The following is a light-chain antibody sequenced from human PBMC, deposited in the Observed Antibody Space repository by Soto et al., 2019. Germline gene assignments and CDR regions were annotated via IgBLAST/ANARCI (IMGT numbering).Light chain of an antibody. Sequence: IQMTQSPSSLSASVGDRVTITCRASQSISSYLNWYQQKPGKAPKLLIYAASSLQSGVPSRFSGSGSGTDFTLTISSLQPEDFATYYCQQSYNTSWTLGQGTKVDSK. V-gene: IGKV1-39*01. CDR1: QSISSY. J-gene: IGKJ1*01. CDR2: AAS. CDR3: QQSYNTSWT.